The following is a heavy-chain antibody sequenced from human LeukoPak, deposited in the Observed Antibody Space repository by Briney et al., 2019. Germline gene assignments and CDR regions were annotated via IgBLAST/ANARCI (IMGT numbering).Heavy chain of an antibody. CDR2: ISSSSSYI. CDR1: GFTFSSYS. CDR3: ARDQLRYFDWVGKDFDY. J-gene: IGHJ4*02. Sequence: GGSLRLSCAASGFTFSSYSMNWVRQAPGKGLEWVSSISSSSSYIYYADSVKGRFTISRDNAKNSLYLQMNSLRAEDTALYYCARDQLRYFDWVGKDFDYWGQGTLVTVSS. D-gene: IGHD3-9*01. V-gene: IGHV3-21*01.